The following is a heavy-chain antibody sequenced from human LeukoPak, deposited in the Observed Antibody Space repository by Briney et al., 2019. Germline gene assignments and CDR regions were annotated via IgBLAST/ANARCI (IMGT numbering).Heavy chain of an antibody. CDR3: ARDGGARITFGGFEVYYYYGMDV. CDR2: IYYSGST. V-gene: IGHV4-59*01. Sequence: SETLSLTCTVSGGSISSYYWSWIRQPPGKGLEWIGHIYYSGSTNYNPSLKSRVTISVDTSKNQFSLKLSSVTAADTAVYYCARDGGARITFGGFEVYYYYGMDVWGQGTTVTVSS. D-gene: IGHD3-16*01. J-gene: IGHJ6*02. CDR1: GGSISSYY.